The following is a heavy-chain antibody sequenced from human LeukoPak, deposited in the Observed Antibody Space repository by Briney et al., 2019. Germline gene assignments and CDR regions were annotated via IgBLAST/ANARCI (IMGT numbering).Heavy chain of an antibody. CDR2: IFYTGRA. D-gene: IGHD4/OR15-4a*01. V-gene: IGHV4-59*08. CDR1: RGSISPDH. CDR3: ARLVDGANTRVDS. J-gene: IGHJ4*02. Sequence: SETLSVTCTVSRGSISPDHCAWIRQPPGKGLEWIGYIFYTGRAKYNPSFEGRATLTVDMSKNQVSLKLSSVTAADTAMYYCARLVDGANTRVDSWGQGTLVTVSS.